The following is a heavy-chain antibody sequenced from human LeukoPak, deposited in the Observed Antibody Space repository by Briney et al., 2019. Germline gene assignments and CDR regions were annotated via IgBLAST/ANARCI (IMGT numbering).Heavy chain of an antibody. D-gene: IGHD6-6*01. V-gene: IGHV4-34*01. CDR3: ARDSSIAARQPFDY. Sequence: SETLSLTCAVYGESFRGYYWSWIRQPPGKGLEWFGEIHHSGSTNYNPSLKSRVTISVDTSKNLFSLNLRSVTAADTAVYYCARDSSIAARQPFDYWGQRTLVTASS. CDR2: IHHSGST. J-gene: IGHJ4*02. CDR1: GESFRGYY.